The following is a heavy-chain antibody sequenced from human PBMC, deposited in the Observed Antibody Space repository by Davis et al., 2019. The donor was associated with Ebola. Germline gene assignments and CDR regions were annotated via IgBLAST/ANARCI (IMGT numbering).Heavy chain of an antibody. V-gene: IGHV5-51*01. J-gene: IGHJ3*02. D-gene: IGHD2-15*01. Sequence: GESLKISCKGSGYSFTSYWIGWVRQMPGKGLEWMGIIYPGDSDTRYSPSFQGQVTISADKSISTAYLQWSSLKASDTAMYYCARRPLGYCSGGSCYPPDAFDIWGQGTMVTVSS. CDR3: ARRPLGYCSGGSCYPPDAFDI. CDR2: IYPGDSDT. CDR1: GYSFTSYW.